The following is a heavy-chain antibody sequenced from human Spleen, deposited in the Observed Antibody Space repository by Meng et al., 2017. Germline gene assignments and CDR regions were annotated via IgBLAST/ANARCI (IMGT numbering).Heavy chain of an antibody. J-gene: IGHJ4*02. Sequence: QVQLVQSGVEVKKPGASLKAPCKPSGYTFTSYYMHWVRQAPGQGLEWMGILNPSVGSTTYAKKFEGRVTMTRDTSTSTVYLEVSSLTSDDTAVYYCARDRFTVDTVRADYWGQGTLVTVSS. V-gene: IGHV1-46*01. CDR1: GYTFTSYY. CDR2: LNPSVGST. CDR3: ARDRFTVDTVRADY. D-gene: IGHD5-18*01.